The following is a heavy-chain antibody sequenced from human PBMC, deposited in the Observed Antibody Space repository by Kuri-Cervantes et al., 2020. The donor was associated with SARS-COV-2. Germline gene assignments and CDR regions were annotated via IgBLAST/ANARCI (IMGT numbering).Heavy chain of an antibody. Sequence: GGSLRLSCAASGFTFSSYAMSWVRQAPGKGLEWVSAISGSGGSTYYADSVKGRFTISRDNSKNTLYLQRISLRAEDTAVYYCARDGIRWFRFQHWGQGTLVTVSS. J-gene: IGHJ1*01. D-gene: IGHD4-23*01. CDR3: ARDGIRWFRFQH. CDR1: GFTFSSYA. CDR2: ISGSGGST. V-gene: IGHV3-23*01.